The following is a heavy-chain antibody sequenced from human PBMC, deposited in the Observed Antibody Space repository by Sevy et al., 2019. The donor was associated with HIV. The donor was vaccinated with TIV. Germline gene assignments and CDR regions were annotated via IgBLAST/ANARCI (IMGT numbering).Heavy chain of an antibody. Sequence: ASVKVSCKASESTFTYSTLHWVRQAPGQRLEWMGWLNTYNGNTKYSQKFQGRVAFIRDTSANTAYMDLRSLTSQDTATYYCATEMGGTKHFDSWGPGTLVTVSS. J-gene: IGHJ4*02. V-gene: IGHV1-3*04. CDR1: ESTFTYST. D-gene: IGHD1-1*01. CDR2: LNTYNGNT. CDR3: ATEMGGTKHFDS.